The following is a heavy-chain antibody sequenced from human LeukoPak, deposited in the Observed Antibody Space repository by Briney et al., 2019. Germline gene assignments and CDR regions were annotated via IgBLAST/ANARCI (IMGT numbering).Heavy chain of an antibody. D-gene: IGHD6-19*01. CDR3: AKTTVGYSSGRYPGWPADC. CDR2: ICGSGGCT. J-gene: IGHJ4*02. V-gene: IGHV3-23*01. CDR1: GFTFNTYA. Sequence: GGSLRLSCAASGFTFNTYAIYWVRQAPGKGLEWVSGICGSGGCTYYADSVKGRFTISRDNSKNTVYLQMNSLTADDSAIYYCAKTTVGYSSGRYPGWPADCWGQGTLVTVSS.